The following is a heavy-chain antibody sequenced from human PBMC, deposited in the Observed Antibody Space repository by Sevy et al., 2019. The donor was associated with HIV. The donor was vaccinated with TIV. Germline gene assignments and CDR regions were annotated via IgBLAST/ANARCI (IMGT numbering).Heavy chain of an antibody. CDR2: ISYDGSNK. Sequence: GGSLRLSCAASGFTFSSYAMHWVRQAPGKGLEWVAVISYDGSNKYYADSVKGRFTISRDNSKKTLYLQMNSLRAEDTAVYYCAREGLDGSGYSGGGWDYYYYGMDVWGQGTTVTVSS. CDR1: GFTFSSYA. CDR3: AREGLDGSGYSGGGWDYYYYGMDV. V-gene: IGHV3-30-3*01. J-gene: IGHJ6*02. D-gene: IGHD3-22*01.